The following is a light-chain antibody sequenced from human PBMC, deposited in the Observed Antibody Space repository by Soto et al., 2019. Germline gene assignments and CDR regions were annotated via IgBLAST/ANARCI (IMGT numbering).Light chain of an antibody. Sequence: DIHMTQSPSSLSVSVGDRVTITCRTSQNINAWLAWYQQRPGQAPKLLIYDASTVQSGVPSRFSGSGSGTEFTLTISSLQPDDFATYYCQHYNYYSPWTFGQGTKVGIK. CDR1: QNINAW. CDR2: DAS. CDR3: QHYNYYSPWT. V-gene: IGKV1-5*01. J-gene: IGKJ1*01.